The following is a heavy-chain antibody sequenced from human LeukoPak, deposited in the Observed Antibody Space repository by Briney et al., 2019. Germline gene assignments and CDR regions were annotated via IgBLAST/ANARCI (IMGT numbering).Heavy chain of an antibody. CDR2: IKEDGGEK. J-gene: IGHJ4*02. V-gene: IGHV3-7*03. D-gene: IGHD3-10*01. CDR1: GFTFSSYW. Sequence: GGSLRLSCAASGFTFSSYWMSWGRQAPGKGLEWVANIKEDGGEKYYVDSVKGRFTISRDNDKNSLYLQMNSLRAEDTAVYYCARDRTRTMVRGVIMGYWGQGTLVTVSS. CDR3: ARDRTRTMVRGVIMGY.